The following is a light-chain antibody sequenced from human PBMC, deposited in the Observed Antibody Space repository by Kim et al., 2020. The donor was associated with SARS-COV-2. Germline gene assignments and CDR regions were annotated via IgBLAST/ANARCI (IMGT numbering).Light chain of an antibody. CDR3: NSRESGVNHVV. Sequence: SSELTQDPAVSVALGQTVRITCQGDSLRSYYASWYQQRPGQAPVLLIYDKNNRPSGIPDRFSGSSSGNTASLTITGAQAEDEADYYCNSRESGVNHVVFGGGTRLTVL. J-gene: IGLJ3*02. V-gene: IGLV3-19*01. CDR2: DKN. CDR1: SLRSYY.